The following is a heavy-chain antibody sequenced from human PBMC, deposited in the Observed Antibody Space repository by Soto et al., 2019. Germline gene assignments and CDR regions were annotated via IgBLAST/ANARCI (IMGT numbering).Heavy chain of an antibody. CDR1: GISLSTIGEG. Sequence: QITLKASGPTLVKPTQTLTLTCTFSGISLSTIGEGVGWIRQPPGKALEWLALIYWDDDKHYSPSLKSRVTITKDTSKNQVVLTMTNMDPVDTATYYCARRRQAGGRLYFDSWGQGTLVAVSS. J-gene: IGHJ4*02. D-gene: IGHD6-6*01. V-gene: IGHV2-5*02. CDR3: ARRRQAGGRLYFDS. CDR2: IYWDDDK.